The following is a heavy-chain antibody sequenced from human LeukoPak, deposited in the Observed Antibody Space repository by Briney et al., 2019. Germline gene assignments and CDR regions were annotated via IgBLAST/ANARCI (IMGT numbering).Heavy chain of an antibody. Sequence: ASVKVSCKASGYTFTSYYMHWVRQAPGQGLECMGWINPNSGGTNYAQKFQGRVTMTRDTSISTAYMELSRLRSDDTAVYYCAREMGSYRNFDYWGQGTLVTVSS. D-gene: IGHD1-26*01. CDR1: GYTFTSYY. CDR3: AREMGSYRNFDY. J-gene: IGHJ4*02. V-gene: IGHV1-2*02. CDR2: INPNSGGT.